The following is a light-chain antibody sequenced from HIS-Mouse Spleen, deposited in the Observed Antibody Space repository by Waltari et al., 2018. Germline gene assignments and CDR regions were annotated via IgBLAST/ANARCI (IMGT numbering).Light chain of an antibody. J-gene: IGLJ3*02. CDR3: CSYAGSSTWV. V-gene: IGLV2-23*01. CDR2: EGS. Sequence: QSALTQPASVSGSPGQSITISCTGTSSDVGSYNLVSWYQQHPGKAPKLRIYEGSKRPSGMSNSFSGSKSGNTASLTISGLQAEDEADYYCCSYAGSSTWVFGGGTKLTVL. CDR1: SSDVGSYNL.